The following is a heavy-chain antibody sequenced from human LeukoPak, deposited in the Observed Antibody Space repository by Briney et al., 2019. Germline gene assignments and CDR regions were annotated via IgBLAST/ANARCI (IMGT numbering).Heavy chain of an antibody. J-gene: IGHJ4*02. CDR2: ISSSSSYI. CDR3: ARASYCSSTSCYAYFDY. CDR1: GFTFSSYS. D-gene: IGHD2-2*01. Sequence: PGGSLRLSCAASGFTFSSYSMNWVRQAPGKGLEWVSSISSSSSYIYYADSVKGRLTISRDNAKNSLYLQMNSLRAEDTAVYYCARASYCSSTSCYAYFDYWGQGTLVTVSS. V-gene: IGHV3-21*01.